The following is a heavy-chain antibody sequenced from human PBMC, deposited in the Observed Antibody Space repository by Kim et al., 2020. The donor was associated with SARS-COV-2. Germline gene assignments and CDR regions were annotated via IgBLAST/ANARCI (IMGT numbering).Heavy chain of an antibody. Sequence: ASVKVSCKASGYTFTSYYMHWVRQAPGQGLEWMGIINPSGGSTSYAQKFQGRVTMTRDTSTSTVYMELSSLRSEDTAVYYCARDSPPHPYYYDSSGYPFWAFDIWGQGTMVTVSS. CDR1: GYTFTSYY. D-gene: IGHD3-22*01. CDR3: ARDSPPHPYYYDSSGYPFWAFDI. V-gene: IGHV1-46*01. J-gene: IGHJ3*02. CDR2: INPSGGST.